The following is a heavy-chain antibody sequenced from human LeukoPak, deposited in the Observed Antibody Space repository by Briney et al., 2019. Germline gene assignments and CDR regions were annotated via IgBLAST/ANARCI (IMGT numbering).Heavy chain of an antibody. CDR3: AREGGVDILTGSFDP. CDR1: GGSISSYY. J-gene: IGHJ5*02. V-gene: IGHV4-59*01. D-gene: IGHD3-9*01. CDR2: IYYSGSN. Sequence: SETLSPTCTVSGGSISSYYWSWIRQPPGKGLEWIGYIYYSGSNNYNPSLKSRVTISVDTSKNQFSLKLSSVTAADTAVYYCAREGGVDILTGSFDPWGQGTLVTVSS.